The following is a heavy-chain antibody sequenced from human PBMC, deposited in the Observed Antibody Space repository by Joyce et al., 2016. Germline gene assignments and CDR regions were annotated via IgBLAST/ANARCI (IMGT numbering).Heavy chain of an antibody. CDR1: GFSFSTYG. Sequence: QGYLVEYGGGVVQPGGSLRLSCVAAGFSFSTYGMHWVRQAPGKGVEWVAVIAYEGRNKFYADSVKGRFTISRDKSKNTLYLQMNSLRGEDTAVYYCAKDLGRYWYFDLWGRGTLVTVSS. V-gene: IGHV3-30*18. CDR2: IAYEGRNK. J-gene: IGHJ2*01. CDR3: AKDLGRYWYFDL.